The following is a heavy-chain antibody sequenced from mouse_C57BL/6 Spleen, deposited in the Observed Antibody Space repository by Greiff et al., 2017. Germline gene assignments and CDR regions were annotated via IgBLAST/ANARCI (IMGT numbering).Heavy chain of an antibody. V-gene: IGHV1-54*01. CDR1: GYAFTNYL. D-gene: IGHD1-1*01. CDR2: INPGSGGT. CDR3: ARGWAYGSSWGAMDY. J-gene: IGHJ4*01. Sequence: QVQLKESGAELVRPGTSVKVSCKASGYAFTNYLIEWVKQRPGQGLEWIGVINPGSGGTNYNEKFKGKATLTADKSSSTAYMQLSSLTSEDSAVYFCARGWAYGSSWGAMDYWGQGTSVTVSS.